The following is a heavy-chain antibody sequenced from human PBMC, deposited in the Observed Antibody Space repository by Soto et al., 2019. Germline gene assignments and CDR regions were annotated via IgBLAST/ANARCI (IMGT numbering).Heavy chain of an antibody. CDR2: INPTTGGT. Sequence: VQLVQSGAEVKKPGASVKVSCKASGYTFTGNYMHWVRQAPGRGLEWMALINPTTGGTQYAQKFQGRVPVTWDTSISTAYMDLSSLRSDDTATYFCARGYCSAIGCSHYFDYWGQGTLVTVSS. CDR1: GYTFTGNY. CDR3: ARGYCSAIGCSHYFDY. J-gene: IGHJ4*02. D-gene: IGHD2-2*01. V-gene: IGHV1-2*02.